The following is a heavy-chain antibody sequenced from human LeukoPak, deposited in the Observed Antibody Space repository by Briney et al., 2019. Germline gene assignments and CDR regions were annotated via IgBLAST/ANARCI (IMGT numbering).Heavy chain of an antibody. CDR2: IYYSGST. Sequence: PSETLSLTCTVSGSSISSYYWSWIRQPPGKGLEWIGYIYYSGSTNYNPSLKSRVTISVDTSKNQFSLKLSSVTAADTAVYYCARSPKRGYGMDVWGQGTTVTVSS. V-gene: IGHV4-59*01. J-gene: IGHJ6*02. CDR1: GSSISSYY. D-gene: IGHD3-16*01. CDR3: ARSPKRGYGMDV.